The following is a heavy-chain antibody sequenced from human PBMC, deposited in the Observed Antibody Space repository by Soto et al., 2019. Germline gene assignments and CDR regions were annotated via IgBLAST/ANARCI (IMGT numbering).Heavy chain of an antibody. Sequence: QVQLQQWGAGLLKPSETLSLTCAVYGGSFSGYYWSWIRQPPGKGLEGIGEINHSGSTNYNPSLKSRVTISVDTSKNQVSRKLSSVTAADTAVYYCARVAGIVGATGNDYWGQGTLVTVSS. CDR3: ARVAGIVGATGNDY. J-gene: IGHJ4*02. D-gene: IGHD1-26*01. CDR2: INHSGST. CDR1: GGSFSGYY. V-gene: IGHV4-34*01.